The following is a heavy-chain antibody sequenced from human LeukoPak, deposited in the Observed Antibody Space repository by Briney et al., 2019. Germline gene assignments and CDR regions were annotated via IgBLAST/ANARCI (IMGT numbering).Heavy chain of an antibody. CDR2: ISSDSNYI. CDR3: ARDYKGLSEY. Sequence: GGSLRLSCAASGFTSSTYSMNWVRQAPGKGLEWVSSISSDSNYIYYADSVKGRFTISRDNAKDSLYLHMNTLRAEDTAVYYCARDYKGLSEYWGQGTLVTVSS. CDR1: GFTSSTYS. V-gene: IGHV3-21*01. D-gene: IGHD1-1*01. J-gene: IGHJ4*02.